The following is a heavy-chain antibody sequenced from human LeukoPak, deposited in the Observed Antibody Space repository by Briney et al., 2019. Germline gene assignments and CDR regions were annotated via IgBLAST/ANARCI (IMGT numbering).Heavy chain of an antibody. J-gene: IGHJ4*02. V-gene: IGHV4-34*01. CDR2: INHSGST. CDR1: GGSFSGYY. D-gene: IGHD6-13*01. Sequence: PSETLSLTCAVYGGSFSGYYWSWIRQPPGKGLEWMGEINHSGSTNYNPSLKSRVTISVDTSKNQFSLKLSSVTAADTAVYYCARSIGRAAAGFDYWGQGTLVTVSS. CDR3: ARSIGRAAAGFDY.